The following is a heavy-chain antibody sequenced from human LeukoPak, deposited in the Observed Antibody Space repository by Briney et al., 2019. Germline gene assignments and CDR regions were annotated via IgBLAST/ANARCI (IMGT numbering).Heavy chain of an antibody. D-gene: IGHD6-19*01. V-gene: IGHV5-51*01. CDR3: ASAPGYSSGWSFDY. Sequence: GEALLISCKGSRYLFTSYWIGSVRQLPGKGLEWMGLIYPGDSDTRYSPSFQGQVIISADKSISTASLQWSSLKASDTAMYYCASAPGYSSGWSFDYWGQGTLVTVSS. J-gene: IGHJ4*02. CDR2: IYPGDSDT. CDR1: RYLFTSYW.